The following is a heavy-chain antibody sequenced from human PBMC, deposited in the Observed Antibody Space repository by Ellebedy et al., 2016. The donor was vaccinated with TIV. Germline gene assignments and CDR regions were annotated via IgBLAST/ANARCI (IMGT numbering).Heavy chain of an antibody. Sequence: ASVKVSXXASGYTFTSYYMHWVRQAPGQGLEWMGIINPSGGSTSYAQKFQGRVTMTRDTSTSTVYMELSSLRSEDTAVYYCARAGGNYGAYYGHWGQGTLVTVSS. CDR1: GYTFTSYY. CDR2: INPSGGST. V-gene: IGHV1-46*01. CDR3: ARAGGNYGAYYGH. J-gene: IGHJ4*02. D-gene: IGHD4-17*01.